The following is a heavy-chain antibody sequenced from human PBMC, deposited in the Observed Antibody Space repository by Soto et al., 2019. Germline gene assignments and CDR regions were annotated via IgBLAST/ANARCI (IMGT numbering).Heavy chain of an antibody. Sequence: GGSLRLSCAASGFTFSSYGMHWVRQAPGKGLEWVAVISYDGSNKYYADSVKGRFTISRDNSKNTLYLQMNSLRAEDTAVYYCAKEGMLFTHNWFDPWGQGTLVTVSS. D-gene: IGHD2-21*01. V-gene: IGHV3-30*18. J-gene: IGHJ5*02. CDR2: ISYDGSNK. CDR3: AKEGMLFTHNWFDP. CDR1: GFTFSSYG.